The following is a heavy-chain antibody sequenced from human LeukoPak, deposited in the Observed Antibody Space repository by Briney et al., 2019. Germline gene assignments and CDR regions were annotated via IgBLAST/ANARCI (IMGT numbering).Heavy chain of an antibody. J-gene: IGHJ4*02. CDR3: ARDPTRSDGSGRGDY. CDR2: IYSGGDT. Sequence: PGGSLRLSCAVSGFTIRSNFMSWVRQAPGKGLEWVSVIYSGGDTYYADSVKGRFTISRDNSKNTLYLQMNSLRAEDTALYYCARDPTRSDGSGRGDYWGQGTLVTVSS. V-gene: IGHV3-66*01. CDR1: GFTIRSNF. D-gene: IGHD3-10*01.